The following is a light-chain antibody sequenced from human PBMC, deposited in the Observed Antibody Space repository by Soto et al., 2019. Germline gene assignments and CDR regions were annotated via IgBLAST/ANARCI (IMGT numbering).Light chain of an antibody. J-gene: IGLJ3*02. CDR3: CSYAGAGTVM. CDR2: EGT. Sequence: QSALTQPASVSGSPGQSITISCNGTSSDIGSYNLVSWYQQHPDRAPKLIIYEGTKRPSGVSNRFSGSKSGSTASLTISGLQAEDEADYHCCSYAGAGTVMFGGGTKVTVL. V-gene: IGLV2-23*01. CDR1: SSDIGSYNL.